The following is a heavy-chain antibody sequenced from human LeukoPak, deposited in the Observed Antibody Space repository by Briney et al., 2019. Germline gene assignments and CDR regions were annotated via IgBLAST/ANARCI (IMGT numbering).Heavy chain of an antibody. CDR1: GFTFSSYA. J-gene: IGHJ5*02. D-gene: IGHD2-2*01. Sequence: AGGSLRLSCSASGFTFSSYAMHWVRQGPGKGLGYVSAISSNGGSTYYADSVKGRFTISRENSKNTLYLQMSSLRVEDTAVYYRVKGSSTSCGWFDPWGQGTLVTVSS. V-gene: IGHV3-64D*09. CDR3: VKGSSTSCGWFDP. CDR2: ISSNGGST.